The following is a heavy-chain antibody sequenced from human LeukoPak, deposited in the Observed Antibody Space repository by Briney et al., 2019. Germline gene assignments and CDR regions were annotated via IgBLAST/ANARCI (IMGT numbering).Heavy chain of an antibody. CDR1: GFIFSSYW. Sequence: GGSLRLSCAASGFIFSSYWMSWVRQAPGKGLEWVANIKQDGSEKYYVDSAKGRFTISRDNAKNSLYLQMDSLRAEDTAVYYCARVLHFWYFDYWGQGTLVTVSS. J-gene: IGHJ4*02. CDR2: IKQDGSEK. V-gene: IGHV3-7*03. CDR3: ARVLHFWYFDY. D-gene: IGHD3-16*01.